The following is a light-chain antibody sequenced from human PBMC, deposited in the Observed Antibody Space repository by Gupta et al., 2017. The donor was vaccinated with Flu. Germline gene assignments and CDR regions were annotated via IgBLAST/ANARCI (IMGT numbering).Light chain of an antibody. CDR2: EVS. CDR3: SSYTNTNNVVV. J-gene: IGLJ2*01. V-gene: IGLV2-14*01. Sequence: IFLTGTISVVGGYDDVSWYQQHPAKAPKLMLFEVSRRPSGFSDRFSGSKSGNTAALTTSGLRAEDEAYYYCSSYTNTNNVVVFGGGTKLTVL. CDR1: ISVVGGYDD.